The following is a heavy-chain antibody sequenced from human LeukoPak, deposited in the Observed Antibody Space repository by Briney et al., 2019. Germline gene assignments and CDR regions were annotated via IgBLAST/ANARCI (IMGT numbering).Heavy chain of an antibody. D-gene: IGHD3-3*01. Sequence: GGSLRLSCVASGLNLDYYGMIWVRQAPGKGLEWVSYISSSSSTIYYADSVKGRFTISRDNAKNSLYLQMNSLRAEDTAVYYCARDQRLRFLEWLLNWGQGTLVTVSS. CDR3: ARDQRLRFLEWLLN. V-gene: IGHV3-48*01. J-gene: IGHJ4*02. CDR2: ISSSSSTI. CDR1: GLNLDYYG.